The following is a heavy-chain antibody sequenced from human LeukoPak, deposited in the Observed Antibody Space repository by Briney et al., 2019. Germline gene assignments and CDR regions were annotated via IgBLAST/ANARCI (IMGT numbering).Heavy chain of an antibody. CDR3: AIYDILTGYYD. V-gene: IGHV3-23*01. D-gene: IGHD3-9*01. CDR2: ISGSGGST. CDR1: GFTFSSYA. J-gene: IGHJ4*02. Sequence: GGSLRLSCAASGFTFSSYAMSWVRQAPGKGLEWVSAISGSGGSTYYADSVKGRFTISRDNSKNTLYLQMNSLRAEDTAVYYCAIYDILTGYYDWGQGTLVTVSS.